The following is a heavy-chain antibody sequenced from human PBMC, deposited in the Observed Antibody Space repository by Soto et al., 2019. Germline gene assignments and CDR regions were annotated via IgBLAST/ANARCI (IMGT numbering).Heavy chain of an antibody. D-gene: IGHD3-3*01. Sequence: GGSLRLSCAASGFTFSSYAMHWVRQAPGKGLEWVAVISYDGSNKYYADSVKGRFTISRDNSKNTLYLQMNSLRAEDTAVYYCARGGTYYDFWSGYQGDYFDYWGQGTLVTVSS. V-gene: IGHV3-30-3*01. CDR2: ISYDGSNK. CDR3: ARGGTYYDFWSGYQGDYFDY. CDR1: GFTFSSYA. J-gene: IGHJ4*02.